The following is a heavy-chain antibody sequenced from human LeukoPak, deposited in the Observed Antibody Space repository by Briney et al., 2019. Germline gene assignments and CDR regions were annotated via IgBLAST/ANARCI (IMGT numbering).Heavy chain of an antibody. CDR3: AREGSITMVRGADY. CDR2: ITGTGGST. CDR1: GFTFSSYA. J-gene: IGHJ4*02. Sequence: GGSLRLSCAASGFTFSSYAMSWVRQAPGKGLEWVSAITGTGGSTYYVASVKGRFTVSRDNSRNTLYLQMSSLRAEDSAMYYCAREGSITMVRGADYWGQGTLVTVSS. V-gene: IGHV3-23*01. D-gene: IGHD3-10*01.